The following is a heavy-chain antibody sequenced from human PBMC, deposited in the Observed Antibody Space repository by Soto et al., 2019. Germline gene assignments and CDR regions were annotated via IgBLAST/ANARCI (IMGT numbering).Heavy chain of an antibody. V-gene: IGHV1-69*08. CDR2: IIPILGIA. D-gene: IGHD3-10*01. J-gene: IGHJ4*02. Sequence: QVQLVQSGAAVKKTGSSVTVSCKASGGTFSSYTISWVRQAPGQGIEWMGRIIPILGIANYAQKFQGRVTITADKSTSTAYMELISLRSDITAVYYFARDVTNMVRGLSPVYCVQIAVDTV. CDR3: ARDVTNMVRGLSPVY. CDR1: GGTFSSYT.